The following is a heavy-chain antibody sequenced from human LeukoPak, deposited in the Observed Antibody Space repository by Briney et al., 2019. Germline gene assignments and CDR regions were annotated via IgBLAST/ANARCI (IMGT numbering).Heavy chain of an antibody. Sequence: PGGSLRLSCAASGFTFDDYAMHWVRQAPGKGLEWVSGISWNSGSIGYADSVKGRFTISRDNAKNSLYLQMNSLRAEDTAVYYCARDRGYYGSAYFDYWGQGTLVTVSS. D-gene: IGHD3-10*01. CDR2: ISWNSGSI. V-gene: IGHV3-9*01. CDR3: ARDRGYYGSAYFDY. J-gene: IGHJ4*02. CDR1: GFTFDDYA.